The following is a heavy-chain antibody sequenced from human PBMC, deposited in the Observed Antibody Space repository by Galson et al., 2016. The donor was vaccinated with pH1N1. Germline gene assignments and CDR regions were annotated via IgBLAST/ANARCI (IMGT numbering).Heavy chain of an antibody. J-gene: IGHJ4*02. Sequence: SLRLSCAASGFNFRTYNMNWVRQAPGKGLEWVASIGGRSTGLHYEDSVKGRFTVSRDNARNSFYLQMNSLRAEDTAIYFCARDQTFVTGPYGHYLDYWGQGILVTVSS. CDR2: IGGRSTGL. D-gene: IGHD3-9*01. CDR1: GFNFRTYN. V-gene: IGHV3-21*01. CDR3: ARDQTFVTGPYGHYLDY.